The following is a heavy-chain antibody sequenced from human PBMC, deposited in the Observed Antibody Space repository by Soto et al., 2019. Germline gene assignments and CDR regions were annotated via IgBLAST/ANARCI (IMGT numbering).Heavy chain of an antibody. CDR1: GGSVSSSPHY. CDR3: ARLGGSSWTFHFVY. J-gene: IGHJ4*02. V-gene: IGHV4-39*01. D-gene: IGHD6-13*01. Sequence: QLQLQESGPGLVKPSETLSLTCRVSGGSVSSSPHYWGWIRQPPGKGLEWIGSINYSGSTDYNPSLQSRVPISVDTSKNQFSLKLTSVTAADTAVYHCARLGGSSWTFHFVYWGQGNLVTVSS. CDR2: INYSGST.